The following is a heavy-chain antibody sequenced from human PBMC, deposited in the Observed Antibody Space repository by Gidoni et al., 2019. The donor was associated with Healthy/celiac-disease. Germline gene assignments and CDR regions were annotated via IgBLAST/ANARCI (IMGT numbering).Heavy chain of an antibody. V-gene: IGHV3-23*01. CDR3: AKVNSWYFREGESHFDY. Sequence: EVQLLESGGGLVQPGGSLRLSCAASGFTFSRYAMSWVRQAPGKGLEWVSAISGSGGSTYYADSVKGRFTISRDNSKNTLYLQMNSLRAEDTAVYYCAKVNSWYFREGESHFDYWGQGTLVTVSS. D-gene: IGHD6-13*01. CDR1: GFTFSRYA. CDR2: ISGSGGST. J-gene: IGHJ4*02.